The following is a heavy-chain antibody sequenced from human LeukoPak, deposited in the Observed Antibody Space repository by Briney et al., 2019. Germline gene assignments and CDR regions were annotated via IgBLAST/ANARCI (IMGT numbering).Heavy chain of an antibody. CDR3: ARNDYGDYGIDY. J-gene: IGHJ4*02. CDR1: GFTFSTYS. CDR2: ISRSASSI. V-gene: IGHV3-21*01. D-gene: IGHD4-17*01. Sequence: GGSLRLSCACSGFTFSTYSMSWVRQAPGKGVEWVSYISRSASSIYYADSVKGRFTTSRDNAKNSLYLQMNSLRAEDTAIYFCARNDYGDYGIDYWGQGTLVTVSS.